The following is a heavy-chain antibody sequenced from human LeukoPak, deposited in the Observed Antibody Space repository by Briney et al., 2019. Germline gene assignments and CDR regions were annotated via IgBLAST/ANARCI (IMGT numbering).Heavy chain of an antibody. V-gene: IGHV1-46*01. J-gene: IGHJ5*02. CDR3: ARDNSVGDNAWWFDP. Sequence: ASVKVSCKASGYTFSSYHMHWVRQAPGQGLEYMGIINPRDDVTNYAQKFQGRVTMTRDMSTSTDYMELSSLRSEDTAIYYCARDNSVGDNAWWFDPWGQGTLVTVSS. D-gene: IGHD1-26*01. CDR2: INPRDDVT. CDR1: GYTFSSYH.